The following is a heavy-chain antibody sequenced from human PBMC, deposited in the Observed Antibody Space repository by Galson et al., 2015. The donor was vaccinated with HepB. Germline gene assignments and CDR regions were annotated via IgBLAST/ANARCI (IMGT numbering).Heavy chain of an antibody. V-gene: IGHV1-18*04. CDR1: GYTLTNYH. J-gene: IGHJ4*02. CDR3: ARDRSHSLDF. CDR2: ISANNGRT. Sequence: SVKVSCKASGYTLTNYHFHWVRQAPGQGLEWVGWISANNGRTTYAWRLLGRLTLTTDTSTSTAYMELRSLRSDDTAIYYCARDRSHSLDFWGQGTLVTVSS. D-gene: IGHD2-15*01.